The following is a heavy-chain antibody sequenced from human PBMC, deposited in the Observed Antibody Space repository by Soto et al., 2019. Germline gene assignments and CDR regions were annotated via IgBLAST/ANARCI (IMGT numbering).Heavy chain of an antibody. J-gene: IGHJ4*02. D-gene: IGHD3-10*01. CDR1: GGSISSSSYY. CDR2: FYYSGST. Sequence: LSLTCTVSGGSISSSSYYWGWIRQPPGKGLEWIGSFYYSGSTYYNPSLKSRVTISVDTSKNQFSLKLSSVTAADTAVYYCARQPYYGSGSYIHWGQGTLVTVSS. V-gene: IGHV4-39*01. CDR3: ARQPYYGSGSYIH.